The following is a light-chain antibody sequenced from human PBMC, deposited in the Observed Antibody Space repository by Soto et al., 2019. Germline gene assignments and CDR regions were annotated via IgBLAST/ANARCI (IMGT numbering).Light chain of an antibody. CDR2: DAS. J-gene: IGKJ1*01. CDR1: QSISSW. V-gene: IGKV1-5*01. CDR3: RWWT. Sequence: DIQMTQSPSTLSASVGDRVTITCRASQSISSWLAWYQQKPGKAPKLLIYDASSLESGVPSRFSGSGSGTEFTLTISSLQPDDFATYYCRWWTFGQGTKVEIK.